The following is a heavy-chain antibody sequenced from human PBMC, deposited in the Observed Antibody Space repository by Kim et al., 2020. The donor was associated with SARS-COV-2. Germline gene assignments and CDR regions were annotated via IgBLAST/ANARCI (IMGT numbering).Heavy chain of an antibody. D-gene: IGHD5-12*01. CDR3: ARELRPKSEMATIRNWFDP. Sequence: ASVKVSCKASGYTFTGYYMHWVRQAPGQGLEWMGWINPNSGGTNYAQKFQGWVTMTRDTSISTAYMELSRLRSDDTAVYYCARELRPKSEMATIRNWFDPWGQGTLVTVSS. CDR2: INPNSGGT. V-gene: IGHV1-2*04. CDR1: GYTFTGYY. J-gene: IGHJ5*02.